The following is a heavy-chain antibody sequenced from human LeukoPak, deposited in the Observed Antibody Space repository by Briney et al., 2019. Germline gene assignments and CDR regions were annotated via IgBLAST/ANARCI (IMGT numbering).Heavy chain of an antibody. CDR2: ISGSGGST. CDR1: GFTFSSYA. V-gene: IGHV3-23*01. CDR3: GKVGSDSHRGFDY. Sequence: GGPLRLSCAASGFTFSSYAMSCVRHAPGKGLEWVSAISGSGGSTYYADSVKGRFTISRDNHRNTLYLQMNSLRAEDTAVYYCGKVGSDSHRGFDYWGEGTLVTVSS. D-gene: IGHD3-22*01. J-gene: IGHJ4*02.